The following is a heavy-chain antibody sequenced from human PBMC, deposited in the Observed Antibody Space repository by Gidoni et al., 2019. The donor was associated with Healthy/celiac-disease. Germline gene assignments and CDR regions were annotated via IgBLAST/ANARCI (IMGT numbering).Heavy chain of an antibody. CDR3: ATHSYDYVWGSYLGAFDI. J-gene: IGHJ3*02. D-gene: IGHD3-16*02. CDR2: ISSSSSYT. V-gene: IGHV3-11*05. CDR1: GFTFSDYY. Sequence: QVQLVVSGGGLVKPGGSLRLSCAASGFTFSDYYLSWIRQAPGKGLEWVSYISSSSSYTNYADSVKGRFTISRDNAKNSLYLQMNSLRAEDTAVYYCATHSYDYVWGSYLGAFDIWGQGTMVTVSS.